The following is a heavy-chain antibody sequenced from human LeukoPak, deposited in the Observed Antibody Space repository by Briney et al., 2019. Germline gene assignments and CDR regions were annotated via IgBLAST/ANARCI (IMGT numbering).Heavy chain of an antibody. CDR2: ISAYNGNT. Sequence: ASVKVSCTASGYTFTSYGISWVRQAPGQGLEWMGWISAYNGNTNYAQKLQGRVTMTTDTSTSTAYMELRSLRSDDTAVYYCARPPYGGNSSPFDYWGQGTLVTVSS. D-gene: IGHD4-23*01. CDR3: ARPPYGGNSSPFDY. CDR1: GYTFTSYG. J-gene: IGHJ4*02. V-gene: IGHV1-18*01.